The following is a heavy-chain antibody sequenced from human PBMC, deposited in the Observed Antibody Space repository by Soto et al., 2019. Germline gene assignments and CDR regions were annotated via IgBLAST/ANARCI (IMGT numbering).Heavy chain of an antibody. CDR1: GGTFSSYA. Sequence: ASVKVSCKASGGTFSSYAISWVRQAPGQGLEWMGGIIPIFGTANYAQKFRGRVTITADESTSTAYMELSSLRSEDTAVYYCARGRGNSGSDYYYYGMDVWGQGTTVTVSS. D-gene: IGHD7-27*01. V-gene: IGHV1-69*13. CDR3: ARGRGNSGSDYYYYGMDV. CDR2: IIPIFGTA. J-gene: IGHJ6*02.